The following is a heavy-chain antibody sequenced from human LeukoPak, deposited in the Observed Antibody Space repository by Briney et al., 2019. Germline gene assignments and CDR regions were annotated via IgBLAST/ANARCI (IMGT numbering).Heavy chain of an antibody. D-gene: IGHD2-15*01. J-gene: IGHJ3*02. Sequence: SVKVSCKASGYTLTSYGVSWVRQAPGQGLEWMGGIIPMFGRAGYAQKFQGRVTISADESTSTAYMELSSLRSDDTAVYFCARGGCGSCYRPSDALDIWGQGTMVTVSS. CDR1: GYTLTSYG. CDR2: IIPMFGRA. V-gene: IGHV1-69*13. CDR3: ARGGCGSCYRPSDALDI.